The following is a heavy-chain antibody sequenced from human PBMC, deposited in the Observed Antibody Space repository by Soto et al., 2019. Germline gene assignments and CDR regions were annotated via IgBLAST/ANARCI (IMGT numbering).Heavy chain of an antibody. Sequence: QVQLVQSGAEVKKPGSSVKVSCTASGGSLSNFGISWVRQAPGQGLEWMGAIIPVFGTPNYAQKFQDRVTINADESTTTVYMEVTSLTSEDTAVYYCARGDATKIVVTTYSAMDVWGQGTTVTVSS. D-gene: IGHD3-22*01. CDR1: GGSLSNFG. CDR2: IIPVFGTP. CDR3: ARGDATKIVVTTYSAMDV. V-gene: IGHV1-69*12. J-gene: IGHJ6*02.